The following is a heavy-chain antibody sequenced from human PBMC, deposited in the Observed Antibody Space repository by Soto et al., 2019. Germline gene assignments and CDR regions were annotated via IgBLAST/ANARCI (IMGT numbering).Heavy chain of an antibody. V-gene: IGHV1-8*01. CDR3: ARGRTSLSGSDS. CDR1: GYTFTSFD. J-gene: IGHJ4*02. CDR2: MNPNSGNT. Sequence: VASVKVSCKASGYTFTSFDISWVRQATGQGLEWMGWMNPNSGNTGYVQNFQGRVTMTRNTSISTAYMELSSLRSEDSAVYYCARGRTSLSGSDSWGQRTLVTVYS. D-gene: IGHD3-10*01.